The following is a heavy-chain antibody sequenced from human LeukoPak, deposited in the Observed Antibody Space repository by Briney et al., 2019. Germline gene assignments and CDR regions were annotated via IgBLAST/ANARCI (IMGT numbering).Heavy chain of an antibody. CDR1: GGSISTYY. CDR3: ARHGIVDSSRKYYFDY. V-gene: IGHV4-59*08. D-gene: IGHD6-13*01. J-gene: IGHJ4*02. Sequence: SETLSLTCSVSGGSISTYYWSWIRQPPGKGLEWIGYIYYSGSTSYNPSLKSRVTISVDTSKNQFSLDLSSVTAADTAVYYCARHGIVDSSRKYYFDYWGQGTLVTVSS. CDR2: IYYSGST.